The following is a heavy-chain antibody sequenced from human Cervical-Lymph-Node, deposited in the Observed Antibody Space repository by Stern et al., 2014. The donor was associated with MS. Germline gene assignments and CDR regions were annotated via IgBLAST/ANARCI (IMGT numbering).Heavy chain of an antibody. J-gene: IGHJ4*02. CDR3: AREGEYCSGSRCYPFLDY. CDR1: GFTFSSYW. D-gene: IGHD2-15*01. Sequence: EGQLVESGGGLVQPGGSLRLSCAASGFTFSSYWMSWVRQAPGKGLEWVANIKQDGSEKYYVDSVKGRFTISRDNAKKSLYLQMNSLRAEDTAVYYCAREGEYCSGSRCYPFLDYWGQGTLVTVSS. CDR2: IKQDGSEK. V-gene: IGHV3-7*01.